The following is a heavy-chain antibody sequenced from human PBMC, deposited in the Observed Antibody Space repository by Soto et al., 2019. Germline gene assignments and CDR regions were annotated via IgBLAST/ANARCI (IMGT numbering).Heavy chain of an antibody. CDR1: GGSFSGYY. CDR2: INHSGST. CDR3: ARGDDSSGWYDYYYYYGIDV. V-gene: IGHV4-34*01. D-gene: IGHD6-19*01. Sequence: SETLSLTCAVYGGSFSGYYWSWIRQPPGKGLEWIGEINHSGSTNYNPSLKSRVTISVDTSKNQFSLKLSSVTAADTAVYYCARGDDSSGWYDYYYYYGIDVWGQGTTVTVSS. J-gene: IGHJ6*02.